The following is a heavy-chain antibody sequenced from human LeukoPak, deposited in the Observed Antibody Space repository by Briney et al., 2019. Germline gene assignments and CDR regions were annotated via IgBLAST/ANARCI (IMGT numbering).Heavy chain of an antibody. Sequence: ASVTVSCKASGYTFTGYYMHWVRQAPGQGLEWMGWINPNSGGTNYAQKFQGRVTMTRDTSISTAYMELSRLSSDDAAVYYCVRERDGDYQSWGQGTLVSVSS. V-gene: IGHV1-2*02. J-gene: IGHJ4*02. CDR3: VRERDGDYQS. CDR2: INPNSGGT. D-gene: IGHD4-17*01. CDR1: GYTFTGYY.